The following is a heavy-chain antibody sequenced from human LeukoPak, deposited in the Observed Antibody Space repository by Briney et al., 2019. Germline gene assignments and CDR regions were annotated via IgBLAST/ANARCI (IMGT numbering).Heavy chain of an antibody. CDR1: GGSISSGGYY. J-gene: IGHJ6*02. CDR3: ASLYDSSGLLPLYYYYGMDV. Sequence: PSETLSLTCTVSGGSISSGGYYWSWIRQHPGKGLEWIGYIYYSGSTYYNPSLKSRVTISVDTSKNQFSLKLSSVTAADTAVYYCASLYDSSGLLPLYYYYGMDVWGQGTTVTVSS. D-gene: IGHD3-22*01. V-gene: IGHV4-31*03. CDR2: IYYSGST.